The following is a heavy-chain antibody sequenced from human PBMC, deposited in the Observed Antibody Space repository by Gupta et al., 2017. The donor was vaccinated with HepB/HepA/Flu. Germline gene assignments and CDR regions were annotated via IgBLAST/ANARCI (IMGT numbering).Heavy chain of an antibody. D-gene: IGHD2-2*01. CDR1: GDSVSSNSAA. J-gene: IGHJ3*01. V-gene: IGHV6-1*01. Sequence: QVHLQQSGPGLVKPSQTLSLTCAISGDSVSSNSAAWHLIRQSPSRGLEWLGRTYYRSKWYNDYAVSVKSRITINPDTSKNQFSLQLNSVTPEDTAVYFCARNGARCSSSSCFSWGQGTMVTVSS. CDR3: ARNGARCSSSSCFS. CDR2: TYYRSKWYN.